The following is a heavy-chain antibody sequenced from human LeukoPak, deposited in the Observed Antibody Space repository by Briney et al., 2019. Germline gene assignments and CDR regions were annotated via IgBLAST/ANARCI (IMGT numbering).Heavy chain of an antibody. CDR1: GYTFTDYY. J-gene: IGHJ3*02. CDR2: INPNRGGT. V-gene: IGHV1-2*02. Sequence: GASVTVSCKASGYTFTDYYIHWVRQAPGQGLEWMGWINPNRGGTNYAPKFQRRVTMTRDTSNSTAFMELTGLFSDDTALYYCAREYNWNYSDGFDIWGQGTMVTVSS. CDR3: AREYNWNYSDGFDI. D-gene: IGHD1-7*01.